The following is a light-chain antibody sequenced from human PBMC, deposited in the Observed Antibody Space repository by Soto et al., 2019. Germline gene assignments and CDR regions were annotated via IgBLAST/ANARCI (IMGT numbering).Light chain of an antibody. CDR1: QGINSF. CDR3: QQLNSYPLT. Sequence: DIQLTQSPSFLSASVGDRVTITCRASQGINSFLAWYQQKPGKAPKLLIYVASTLQSGVPSRFRGSGSGTEFTLTISSLQPEDFETYYCQQLNSYPLTFGGGTKVENK. J-gene: IGKJ4*01. CDR2: VAS. V-gene: IGKV1-9*01.